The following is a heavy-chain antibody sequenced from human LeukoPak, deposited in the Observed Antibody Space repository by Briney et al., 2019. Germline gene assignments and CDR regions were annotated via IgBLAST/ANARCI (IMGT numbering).Heavy chain of an antibody. D-gene: IGHD6-19*01. V-gene: IGHV3-11*01. CDR3: ARVTKEGIAVATDY. CDR1: GFTSSDYY. Sequence: GGSLRLSCAASGFTSSDYYMSWIRQAPGKGLEWVSYISSSGSSENYADSVKGRFTISRDNAKSSLYLQMNSLRAEDTAVYYCARVTKEGIAVATDYWGQGTLVTVSS. CDR2: ISSSGSSE. J-gene: IGHJ4*02.